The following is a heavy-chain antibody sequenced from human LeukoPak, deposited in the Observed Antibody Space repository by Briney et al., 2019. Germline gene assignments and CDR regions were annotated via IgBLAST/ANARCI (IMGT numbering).Heavy chain of an antibody. CDR3: ARGLYDSSGYYTTFYYFDY. CDR2: IIPILGIA. D-gene: IGHD3-22*01. Sequence: GASVTVSCKASGGTFSSYTISWVRQAPGQGLEWMGRIIPILGIANYAQKFQGRVTITADKSTSTAYMELSSPRSEDTAVYYCARGLYDSSGYYTTFYYFDYWGQGTLVTVSS. CDR1: GGTFSSYT. V-gene: IGHV1-69*02. J-gene: IGHJ4*02.